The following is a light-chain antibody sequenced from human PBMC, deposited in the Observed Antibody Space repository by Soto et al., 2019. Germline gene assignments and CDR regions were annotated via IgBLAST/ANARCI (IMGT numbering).Light chain of an antibody. CDR1: NIGSKS. V-gene: IGLV3-21*04. CDR3: HVWDSSSDHPNVV. J-gene: IGLJ2*01. CDR2: YDS. Sequence: SYELTQPPSVSVAPGKTARITCGGNNIGSKSVHWYQQKPGQAPVLVIYYDSDRPSGIPERFSGSNSGNTATLTISRVEAGDEADYYCHVWDSSSDHPNVVFGGGTKLTVL.